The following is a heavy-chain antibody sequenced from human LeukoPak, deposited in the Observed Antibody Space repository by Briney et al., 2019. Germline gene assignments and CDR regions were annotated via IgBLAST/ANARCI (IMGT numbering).Heavy chain of an antibody. D-gene: IGHD3-10*01. CDR2: INHSGST. V-gene: IGHV4-34*01. Sequence: SETLSLTCAVYGGSFSGYYWSWIRQPPGKGLEWIGEINHSGSTNYNPSLKSRVTISVDTSKNQFSLKLSSVTAADTAVYYCARGRGWFEELLSFDYWGQGTLVTVSS. CDR3: ARGRGWFEELLSFDY. CDR1: GGSFSGYY. J-gene: IGHJ4*02.